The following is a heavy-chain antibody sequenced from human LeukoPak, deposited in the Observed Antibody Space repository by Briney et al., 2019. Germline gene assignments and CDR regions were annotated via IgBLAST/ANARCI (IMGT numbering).Heavy chain of an antibody. CDR3: AAKIAGWYDFWSGYPSHY. D-gene: IGHD3-3*01. CDR1: GFTFTSSA. CDR2: IVVGSGNT. Sequence: SVKVSCKASGFTFTSSAVQWVRQARGQRLEWIGWIVVGSGNTNYAQKFQERVTNTRDMSTSTAYMELSSLRSEDTAVYYCAAKIAGWYDFWSGYPSHYWGQGTLVTVSS. V-gene: IGHV1-58*01. J-gene: IGHJ4*02.